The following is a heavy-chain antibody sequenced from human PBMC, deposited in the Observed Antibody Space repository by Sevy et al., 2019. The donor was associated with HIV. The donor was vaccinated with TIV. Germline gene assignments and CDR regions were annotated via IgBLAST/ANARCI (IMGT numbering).Heavy chain of an antibody. CDR1: GFTFSSYA. CDR3: AKQPLAVAAAYYFDY. CDR2: ISGSGGST. D-gene: IGHD6-19*01. J-gene: IGHJ4*02. V-gene: IGHV3-23*01. Sequence: GGSLRLSCAASGFTFSSYAKSWVRQAPGKGLEWVSAISGSGGSTYYADSVKGRFTISRDNSKNTLYLQMNSLRAEDTAVYYCAKQPLAVAAAYYFDYWGQGTLVTVSS.